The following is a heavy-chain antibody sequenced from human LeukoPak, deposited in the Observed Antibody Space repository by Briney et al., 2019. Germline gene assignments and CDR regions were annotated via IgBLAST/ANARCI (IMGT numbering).Heavy chain of an antibody. J-gene: IGHJ4*02. D-gene: IGHD1-7*01. CDR2: IIPIFGTA. CDR1: GGTFINYA. Sequence: ASVKVSCKASGGTFINYAISWVRQAPGKGLEWMGGIIPIFGTANYAQKFQGRVTITTDESTSTAYMELSSLRSEDTAVYYCAREGSAELPNEYYFDCWGQGTLVTVSS. CDR3: AREGSAELPNEYYFDC. V-gene: IGHV1-69*05.